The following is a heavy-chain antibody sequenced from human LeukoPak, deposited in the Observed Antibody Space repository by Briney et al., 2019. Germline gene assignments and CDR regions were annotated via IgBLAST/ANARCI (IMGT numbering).Heavy chain of an antibody. CDR2: ISYDGSNK. CDR1: GFTFSSYG. Sequence: GGSLRLSCAASGFTFSSYGMPWVRQAPGKGLEWVAVISYDGSNKYYADSVKGRFTISRDNSKNTLYLQMNSLRAEDTAVYYCALRDGYNLYYFDYWGQGTLVTVSS. J-gene: IGHJ4*02. D-gene: IGHD5-12*01. CDR3: ALRDGYNLYYFDY. V-gene: IGHV3-30*03.